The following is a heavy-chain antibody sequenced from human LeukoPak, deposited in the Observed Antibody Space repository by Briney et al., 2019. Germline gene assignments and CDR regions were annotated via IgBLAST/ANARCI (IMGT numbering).Heavy chain of an antibody. J-gene: IGHJ6*03. CDR3: ARDGIATHPPYYYYYYMDV. V-gene: IGHV4-39*07. CDR1: GGSISSSSYY. D-gene: IGHD6-13*01. Sequence: SETLSLTCTVSGGSISSSSYYWGWIRQPPGKGLEWIGSIYYSGSTYYNPSLKSRVTISVVTSKNQFSLKLSSVTAADTAVYYCARDGIATHPPYYYYYYMDVWGKGTTVTVSS. CDR2: IYYSGST.